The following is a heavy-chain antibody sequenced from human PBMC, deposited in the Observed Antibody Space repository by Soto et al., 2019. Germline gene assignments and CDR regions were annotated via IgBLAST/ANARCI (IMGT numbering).Heavy chain of an antibody. CDR1: GFTFSSYY. V-gene: IGHV3-7*01. D-gene: IGHD1-26*01. CDR2: VKEDGSEG. J-gene: IGHJ4*02. CDR3: AKGGGAGSDY. Sequence: EVQLVESGGGLVQPGGSLRLSCAASGFTFSSYYMSWVRQAQGKGLEWVANVKEDGSEGYYVDSVKGRFTVSRDNARNSLYLQMNSLRAEDTAVYYCAKGGGAGSDYWGQGTLVTVSS.